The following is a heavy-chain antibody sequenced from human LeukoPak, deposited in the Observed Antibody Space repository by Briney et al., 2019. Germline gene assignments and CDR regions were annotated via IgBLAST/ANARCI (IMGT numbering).Heavy chain of an antibody. V-gene: IGHV4-59*01. J-gene: IGHJ4*02. CDR1: GGSISSYY. CDR3: ARGVYITAAQYGY. D-gene: IGHD6-13*01. Sequence: PSETLSLTCTVSGGSISSYYWSWIRQPPGKGLEWIGYIYYSGTTNYNPSLKSRVTISVDTSKNQFSLKLSSVTAADTAVYYCARGVYITAAQYGYWGQGTLGTVSS. CDR2: IYYSGTT.